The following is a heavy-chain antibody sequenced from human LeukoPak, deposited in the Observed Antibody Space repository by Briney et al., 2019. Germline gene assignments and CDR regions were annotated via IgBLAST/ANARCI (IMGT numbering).Heavy chain of an antibody. D-gene: IGHD6-13*01. J-gene: IGHJ4*02. CDR2: LSAYNGNR. CDR1: GYTFTSYG. CDR3: AREWDIAVADY. V-gene: IGHV1-18*01. Sequence: ASVKVSCKASGYTFTSYGISWVRQAPGQGLEWMGWLSAYNGNRNYAQKLQGRVTRTTDTSTSTAYMELRSLRSDDTAVYYCAREWDIAVADYWGQGTLVTVSS.